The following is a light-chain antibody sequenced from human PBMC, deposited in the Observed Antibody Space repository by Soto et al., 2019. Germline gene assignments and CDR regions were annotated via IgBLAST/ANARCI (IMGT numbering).Light chain of an antibody. CDR2: SNN. CDR3: SSFDYILNGPDLV. CDR1: SSNIGSNT. Sequence: QSVLTQPPSASGTPGQRVTISCSGSSSNIGSNTVNWYQQLPGTAPKLLIYSNNQRPSGVPDRFSGSKSGTSASLAISGLQSQYYADYYCSSFDYILNGPDLVFPGGTKVTVL. J-gene: IGLJ3*02. V-gene: IGLV1-44*01.